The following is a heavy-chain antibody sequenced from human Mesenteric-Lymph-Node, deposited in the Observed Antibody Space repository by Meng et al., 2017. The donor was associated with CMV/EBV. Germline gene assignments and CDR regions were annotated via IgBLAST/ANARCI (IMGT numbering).Heavy chain of an antibody. CDR2: INHSGST. CDR1: GGSFSGYY. CDR3: ARGSSYDILTGYFDY. Sequence: QLQLHPWGEGLLKPSETLSVTCAVYGGSFSGYYWNWIRQSPEKGLEWIGEINHSGSTTYNPSFTSRIIISVDTSTNQISLNMSSVTAADTAVYYCARGSSYDILTGYFDYWGQGALVTVSS. V-gene: IGHV4-34*01. D-gene: IGHD3-9*01. J-gene: IGHJ4*02.